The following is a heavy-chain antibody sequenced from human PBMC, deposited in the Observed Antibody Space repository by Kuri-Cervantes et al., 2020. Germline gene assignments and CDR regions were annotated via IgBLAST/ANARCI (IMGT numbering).Heavy chain of an antibody. CDR2: IYHSGST. D-gene: IGHD6-19*01. CDR3: ARDPPRSGWLSRYYYGMDV. Sequence: SQTLSLTCAVSGGSISSGGYSWSWIRQPPGKGLEWIGYIYHSGSTYYNPSLKSRVTMSVDTSKNQFSLKLSSVTAADTAVHYCARDPPRSGWLSRYYYGMDVWGQGTTVTVSS. CDR1: GGSISSGGYS. V-gene: IGHV4-30-2*01. J-gene: IGHJ6*02.